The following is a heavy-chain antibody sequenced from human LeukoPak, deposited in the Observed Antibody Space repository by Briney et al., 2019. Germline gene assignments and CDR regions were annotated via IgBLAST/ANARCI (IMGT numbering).Heavy chain of an antibody. D-gene: IGHD6-13*01. CDR1: GYTFTGYY. CDR2: INPNSGGT. CDR3: ARYMGSSWYFDY. J-gene: IGHJ4*02. Sequence: SVKVSCKASGYTFTGYYIHWVRQAPGQGLGWMGWINPNSGGTNSAQKFQGRVTMTRDTSTSTAYMELSSLRSDDTAVYYCARYMGSSWYFDYWGQGTLVTVSS. V-gene: IGHV1-2*02.